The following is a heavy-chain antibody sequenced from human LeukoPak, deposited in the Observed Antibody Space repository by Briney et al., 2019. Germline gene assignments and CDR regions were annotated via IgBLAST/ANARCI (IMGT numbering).Heavy chain of an antibody. CDR2: IYYSGST. CDR1: GGSFSGYY. CDR3: ARDTDTAMAY. Sequence: SETLSLTCAVYGGSFSGYYWSWIRQPPGKGLEWIGYIYYSGSTNYNPSLKSRVTISVDTSKNQFSLKLSSVTAADTAVYYCARDTDTAMAYWGQGTLVTVSS. J-gene: IGHJ4*02. D-gene: IGHD5-18*01. V-gene: IGHV4-59*01.